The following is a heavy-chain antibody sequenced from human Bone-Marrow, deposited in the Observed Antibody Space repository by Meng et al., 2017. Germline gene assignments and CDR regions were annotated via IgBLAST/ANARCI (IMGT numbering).Heavy chain of an antibody. CDR2: INTDATIT. Sequence: GGSLRLSCAASGFTFSSYNMHWVRQTPGEGLVWVSRINTDATITTYADSVKGRFTISRDDAKNTVYLQMNSLRAEDTAVYYCARRVCSSTSCYGGYFDYWGQGTLVTVSS. J-gene: IGHJ4*02. V-gene: IGHV3-74*03. CDR3: ARRVCSSTSCYGGYFDY. D-gene: IGHD2-2*01. CDR1: GFTFSSYN.